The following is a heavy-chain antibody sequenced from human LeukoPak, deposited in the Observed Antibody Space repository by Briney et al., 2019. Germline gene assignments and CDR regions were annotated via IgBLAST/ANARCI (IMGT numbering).Heavy chain of an antibody. J-gene: IGHJ4*02. Sequence: SETLSLTCTVSGGSISSSSYYWGWIRQPPGKGLEWIGNIYYSGSTYYNPSLKSRATISVDTSKNQFSLKLSSVTAADTAVYYCARQDYGDYAFDYWGQGTLVTVSS. CDR3: ARQDYGDYAFDY. D-gene: IGHD4-17*01. V-gene: IGHV4-39*01. CDR1: GGSISSSSYY. CDR2: IYYSGST.